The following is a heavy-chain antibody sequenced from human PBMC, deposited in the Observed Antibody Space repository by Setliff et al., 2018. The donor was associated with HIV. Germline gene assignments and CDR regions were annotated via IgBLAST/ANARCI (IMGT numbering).Heavy chain of an antibody. D-gene: IGHD3-22*01. V-gene: IGHV1-18*01. CDR2: ISAHNGKT. CDR3: ARIRSWYDSSGYSDY. J-gene: IGHJ4*02. CDR1: GYTFTSYG. Sequence: VKVSCKASGYTFTSYGISWVRQAPGQGLEWMGWISAHNGKTNNAQKLQGRVTMTTDTSTSTAYMELRSLRSDDTAVYYCARIRSWYDSSGYSDYWARAPWSPSPQ.